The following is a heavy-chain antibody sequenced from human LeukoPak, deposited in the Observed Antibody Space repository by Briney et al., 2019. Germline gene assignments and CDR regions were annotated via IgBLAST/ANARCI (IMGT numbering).Heavy chain of an antibody. J-gene: IGHJ4*02. CDR3: ARVNPYSGSYGPSYFDY. D-gene: IGHD1-26*01. Sequence: SETLSLTCTVSGGSISSYYWSWLRQPPGKGLEWIGEINNSGSTNYNPSLTSRVTISVDTSKNQFSLKLSSVTAADTAVYYCARVNPYSGSYGPSYFDYWGQGTLVTVSS. CDR2: INNSGST. V-gene: IGHV4-34*01. CDR1: GGSISSYY.